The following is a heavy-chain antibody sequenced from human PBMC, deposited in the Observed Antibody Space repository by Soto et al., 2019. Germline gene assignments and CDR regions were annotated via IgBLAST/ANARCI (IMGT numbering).Heavy chain of an antibody. CDR2: IYWDDDK. V-gene: IGHV2-5*02. D-gene: IGHD6-6*01. J-gene: IGHJ4*02. CDR3: AHSPYSSSSYYFDY. CDR1: GFSLSTSGVG. Sequence: QITLKESGPTLVKPTQTLTLTCTFSGFSLSTSGVGVGWIRQPPGKALEWLALIYWDDDKRDSPFLKSRLTITNNTPKNHLVLTIPNMDPLDTATYYCAHSPYSSSSYYFDYWGQGTLVTVSS.